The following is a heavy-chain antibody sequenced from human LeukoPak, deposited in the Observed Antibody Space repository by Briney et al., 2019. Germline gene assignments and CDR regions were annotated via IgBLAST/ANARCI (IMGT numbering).Heavy chain of an antibody. Sequence: GGSLRLSCAASGFTLSRYWMHWVRQAPGKGLVWVSRINSDGSSTSYADSVKGRFTISRDNAKNTLYLQMNSLRAEDTAVYYCARYNFWSGYYVDYWGQGSLVTVSS. J-gene: IGHJ4*02. V-gene: IGHV3-74*01. CDR3: ARYNFWSGYYVDY. D-gene: IGHD3-3*01. CDR1: GFTLSRYW. CDR2: INSDGSST.